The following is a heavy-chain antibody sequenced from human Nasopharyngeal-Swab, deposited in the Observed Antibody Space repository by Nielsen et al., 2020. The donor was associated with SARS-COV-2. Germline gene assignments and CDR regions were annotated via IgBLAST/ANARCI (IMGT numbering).Heavy chain of an antibody. Sequence: WIRQPPGKVLEWIGYIYYSGSTYYNPSLKSRVTISVDTSKNQFSLKMNSVSAADTAVYYLARVFWGYCSSTSCSNYYYYYYMDVWGKGTTVTVSS. D-gene: IGHD2-2*01. CDR2: IYYSGST. V-gene: IGHV4-31*02. J-gene: IGHJ6*03. CDR3: ARVFWGYCSSTSCSNYYYYYYMDV.